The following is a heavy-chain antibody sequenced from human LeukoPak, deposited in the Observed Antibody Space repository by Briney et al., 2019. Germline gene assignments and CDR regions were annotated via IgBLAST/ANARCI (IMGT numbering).Heavy chain of an antibody. V-gene: IGHV4-59*01. J-gene: IGHJ6*02. CDR3: ARDPGGSGSYYNLDYYYGMDV. D-gene: IGHD3-10*01. CDR1: GGSISSYY. CDR2: IYYSGST. Sequence: SETLSLTCTVSGGSISSYYWSWIRKPPGKGLEWIGYIYYSGSTNYNPSLKSRVTISVDTSKNQFSLKLSSVTAADTAVYYCARDPGGSGSYYNLDYYYGMDVWGQGTTVTVSS.